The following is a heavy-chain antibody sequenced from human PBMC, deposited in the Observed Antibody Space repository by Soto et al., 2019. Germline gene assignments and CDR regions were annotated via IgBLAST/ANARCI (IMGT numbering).Heavy chain of an antibody. V-gene: IGHV3-7*01. J-gene: IGHJ4*02. CDR1: GFTFSSYW. CDR3: EREADILSGHLLTCYFDY. D-gene: IGHD3-9*01. Sequence: EVQLVESGGGLVQPGGSLRLSCAASGFTFSSYWMSWVRQAPGKGLEWVANIKQDGSEKYYVDSVKGRFTISRDNAKNSLYLQMNSLRAEDTAVYYCEREADILSGHLLTCYFDYWGQGTLVTVSS. CDR2: IKQDGSEK.